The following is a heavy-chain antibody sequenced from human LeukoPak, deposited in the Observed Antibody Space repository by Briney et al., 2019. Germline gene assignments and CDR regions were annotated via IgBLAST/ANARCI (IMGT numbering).Heavy chain of an antibody. CDR1: GVSINDYY. CDR2: ISHTEGT. Sequence: PSETLSLTCGAFGVSINDYYWSWIRQSPGKGLEWIGEISHTEGTRYNPSLESRVTMSVGTSENQLSLKLIFVTAADTAVYYCARIRCGHSGSVCYNHWGLGTLVTVSS. V-gene: IGHV4-34*01. CDR3: ARIRCGHSGSVCYNH. D-gene: IGHD3-9*01. J-gene: IGHJ4*02.